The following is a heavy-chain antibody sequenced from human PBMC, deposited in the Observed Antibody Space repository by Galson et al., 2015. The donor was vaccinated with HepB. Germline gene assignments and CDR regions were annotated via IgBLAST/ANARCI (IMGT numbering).Heavy chain of an antibody. Sequence: SLRLSCAASGFAFSSYGMHWVRQAPGKGLEWVAVISYDGSNKYYADSVKGRFTISRDNSKNTLYLQMNSLRAEDTAVYYCAKAKEWDYVSYLDYWGQGTLVTVSS. CDR3: AKAKEWDYVSYLDY. J-gene: IGHJ4*02. CDR2: ISYDGSNK. CDR1: GFAFSSYG. D-gene: IGHD3-16*01. V-gene: IGHV3-30*18.